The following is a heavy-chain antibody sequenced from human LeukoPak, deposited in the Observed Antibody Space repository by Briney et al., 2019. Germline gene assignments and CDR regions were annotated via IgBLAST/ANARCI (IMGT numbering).Heavy chain of an antibody. Sequence: PGGSLRLSCASSTFTVSSNYMSWVRQAPGKGLEWVSIIYSVGNTYYADSVKGRFTISRDNSKNTLYLQMNSLRVEDTAVYYCAREGGSGYSVDYWGQGTLVTVSS. D-gene: IGHD3-22*01. CDR2: IYSVGNT. V-gene: IGHV3-66*01. CDR3: AREGGSGYSVDY. CDR1: TFTVSSNY. J-gene: IGHJ4*02.